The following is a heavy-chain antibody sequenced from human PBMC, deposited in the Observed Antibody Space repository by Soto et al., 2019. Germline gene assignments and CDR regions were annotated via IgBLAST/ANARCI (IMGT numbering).Heavy chain of an antibody. Sequence: ASVKVSCKASGYTFTSYDIHWVRQATGQGLEWMGWMNPNSGNTGYAQKFQGRVTMTRNTSISTAYMELSSLRCEDTAVYYCARAPSVYRSGIDAFDIWRQGTMV. CDR3: ARAPSVYRSGIDAFDI. J-gene: IGHJ3*02. CDR1: GYTFTSYD. CDR2: MNPNSGNT. D-gene: IGHD6-19*01. V-gene: IGHV1-8*01.